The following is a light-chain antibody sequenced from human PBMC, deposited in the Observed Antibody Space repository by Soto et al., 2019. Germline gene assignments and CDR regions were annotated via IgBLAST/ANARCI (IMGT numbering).Light chain of an antibody. V-gene: IGLV2-8*02. Sequence: QSALTQPPSASRSPGQSVTVSCTGTSSDVGGYNYVSWYQQHPGKAPKLMIYEVSKRPSGVPDRFSGSKSGNTASLTVSGLQAEDEADYYCSSYAGSVDVVFGGGTKLTVL. CDR3: SSYAGSVDVV. J-gene: IGLJ2*01. CDR2: EVS. CDR1: SSDVGGYNY.